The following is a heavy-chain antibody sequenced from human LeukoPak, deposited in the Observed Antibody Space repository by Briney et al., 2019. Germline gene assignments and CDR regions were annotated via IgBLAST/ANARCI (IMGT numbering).Heavy chain of an antibody. CDR1: GFTFGNAW. V-gene: IGHV3-23*01. CDR2: MSSSDDGR. Sequence: GGSLRLSCAASGFTFGNAWMTWVRQAPGKGLEWVSAMSSSDDGRYYAASVRGRFTISRDTSRSTLYLQMNSLRAEDAAVYYCAKAPVTSCRGAFCYPFDYWGQGTLVTVSS. J-gene: IGHJ4*02. D-gene: IGHD2-15*01. CDR3: AKAPVTSCRGAFCYPFDY.